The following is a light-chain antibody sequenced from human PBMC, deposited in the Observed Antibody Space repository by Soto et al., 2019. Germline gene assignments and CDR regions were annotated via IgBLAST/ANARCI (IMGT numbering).Light chain of an antibody. Sequence: SALTQPASVSGSPGQSVTISCTGTSSDVGAYNYVSWYQQHPGKAPQLMISDVTSRPSGVSIRFSGSKSGNTASLTISGLQAEDEADYYCCSYTSSSTYVFGTGTKLTVL. V-gene: IGLV2-14*01. CDR3: CSYTSSSTYV. CDR2: DVT. J-gene: IGLJ1*01. CDR1: SSDVGAYNY.